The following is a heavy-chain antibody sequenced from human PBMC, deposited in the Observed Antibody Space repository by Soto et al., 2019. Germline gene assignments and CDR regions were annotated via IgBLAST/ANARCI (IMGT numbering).Heavy chain of an antibody. CDR3: VVGATRSWFDP. J-gene: IGHJ5*02. CDR1: GGTFSSYT. V-gene: IGHV1-69*02. Sequence: ASVKVSCKASGGTFSSYTISWVRQAPGQGLEWMGRIIPILGIANYAQKFQGRVTITADKSTSTAYMELSSLRSEDTAVYYCVVGATRSWFDPWGQGTLVTVSS. D-gene: IGHD1-26*01. CDR2: IIPILGIA.